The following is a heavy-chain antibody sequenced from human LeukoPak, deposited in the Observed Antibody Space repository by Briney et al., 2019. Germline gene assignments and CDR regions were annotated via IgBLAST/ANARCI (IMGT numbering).Heavy chain of an antibody. CDR1: GGSIGSGIYS. V-gene: IGHV4-30-2*01. CDR2: IFHTRST. Sequence: SQTLSLTCSVPGGSIGSGIYSWSWIRQPPGKGLEWIGYIFHTRSTSYNPSLKSRVTISVDTSKNQFSLKLSSVTAADTAVYYCVRDGDYYDSGGYGNIWGQGTLVTVSS. D-gene: IGHD3-22*01. J-gene: IGHJ4*02. CDR3: VRDGDYYDSGGYGNI.